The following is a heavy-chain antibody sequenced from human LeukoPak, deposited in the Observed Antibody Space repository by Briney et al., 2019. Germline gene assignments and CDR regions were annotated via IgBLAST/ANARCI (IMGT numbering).Heavy chain of an antibody. D-gene: IGHD2-2*01. CDR1: GYTFTGYY. Sequence: ASVKVSCKASGYTFTGYYMHWVRQAPGQGLEWMGWINPNSGGTNYAQKFQGWVTMTRDTSISTAYMELSRLRSDDTAVYYCARAVCSSTSCYGYYYYGMDVWGQGTTVTVSS. CDR2: INPNSGGT. J-gene: IGHJ6*02. V-gene: IGHV1-2*04. CDR3: ARAVCSSTSCYGYYYYGMDV.